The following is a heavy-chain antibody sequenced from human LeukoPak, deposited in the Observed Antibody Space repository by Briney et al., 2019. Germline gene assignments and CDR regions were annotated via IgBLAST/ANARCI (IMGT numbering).Heavy chain of an antibody. CDR1: GFTFSSYA. J-gene: IGHJ4*02. Sequence: GGSLRLSCAASGFTFSSYAMHWVRQAPGKGLEWVAVISYEGSNKYYADSVKGRFTISRDNSKNTLYLQMNSLRAEDTAVYYCARDTESGSYPFDYWGQGTLVTVSS. D-gene: IGHD1-26*01. CDR2: ISYEGSNK. V-gene: IGHV3-30-3*01. CDR3: ARDTESGSYPFDY.